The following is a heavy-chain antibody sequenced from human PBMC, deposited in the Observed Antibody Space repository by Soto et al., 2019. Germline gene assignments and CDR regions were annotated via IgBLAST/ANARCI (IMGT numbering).Heavy chain of an antibody. D-gene: IGHD5-18*01. CDR2: ISAYNGDT. Sequence: GASVKVSCKASDYTFTNYGISWVRQAPGQGLEWMAWISAYNGDTNYAQKFQGRVTMTTDTSTSTAYMELRRLRSDDTAVYYCARTYGYGYADYWDHGTLVTVSS. CDR1: DYTFTNYG. J-gene: IGHJ4*01. CDR3: ARTYGYGYADY. V-gene: IGHV1-18*01.